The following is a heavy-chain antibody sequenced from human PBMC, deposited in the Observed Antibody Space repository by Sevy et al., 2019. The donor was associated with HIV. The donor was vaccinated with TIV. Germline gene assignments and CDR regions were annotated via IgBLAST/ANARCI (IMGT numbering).Heavy chain of an antibody. CDR1: GGSISISNYY. J-gene: IGHJ4*02. V-gene: IGHV4-39*01. CDR2: LHYGGDT. CDR3: ARAYMYGNYLDF. Sequence: SETLSLTCSVSGGSISISNYYWGWIRQAPGKGLEWIGSLHYGGDTYHNPSLKSRLTTSVETSKYQFSLTLTSVIAAYTAVYYCARAYMYGNYLDFWGQGTLVTVSS. D-gene: IGHD5-18*01.